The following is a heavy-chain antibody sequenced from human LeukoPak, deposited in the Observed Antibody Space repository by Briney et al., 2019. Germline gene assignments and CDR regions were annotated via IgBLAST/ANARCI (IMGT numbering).Heavy chain of an antibody. CDR2: INPNSGGT. CDR3: ARHCGGDCYSTEKEYFQH. J-gene: IGHJ1*01. D-gene: IGHD2-21*02. CDR1: GYTFTGYY. V-gene: IGHV1-2*02. Sequence: ASVKVSCKASGYTFTGYYMHWVRQAPGQGLEWMGWINPNSGGTNYAQKFQGRVTMTRDTSISTAYMELNRLRSDDTAVYYCARHCGGDCYSTEKEYFQHWGQGTLVTVSS.